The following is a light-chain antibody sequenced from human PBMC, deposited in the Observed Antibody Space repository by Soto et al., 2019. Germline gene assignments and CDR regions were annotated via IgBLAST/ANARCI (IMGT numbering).Light chain of an antibody. CDR3: SAHGGTNPYV. V-gene: IGLV4-69*01. Sequence: QAVVTQSPSASASLGASVKLTCTLSSGHSTYAIAWHQQQPEKGPRYLMKLNSDGRHSKGDGIPDRFSGTSSGAERYLTISSLQSEDEADYYCSAHGGTNPYVFGTGTKLTVL. CDR1: SGHSTYA. J-gene: IGLJ1*01. CDR2: LNSDGRH.